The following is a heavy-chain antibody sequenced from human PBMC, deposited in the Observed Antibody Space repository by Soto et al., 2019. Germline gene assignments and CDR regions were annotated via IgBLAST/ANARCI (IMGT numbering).Heavy chain of an antibody. V-gene: IGHV3-48*01. CDR1: GFTFSSYS. CDR2: ISSSSSTI. J-gene: IGHJ6*03. Sequence: GGSLRLSCAASGFTFSSYSMNWVRQAPGKGLEWVSYISSSSSTIYYADSVKGRFTISRDNAKNSLYLQMNSLRAEDTAVYYCARVMKYYGPTGYYYYMDVWGKGTTVTVSS. CDR3: ARVMKYYGPTGYYYYMDV. D-gene: IGHD3-10*01.